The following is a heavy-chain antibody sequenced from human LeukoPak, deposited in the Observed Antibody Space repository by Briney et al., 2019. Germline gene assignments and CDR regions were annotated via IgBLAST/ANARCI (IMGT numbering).Heavy chain of an antibody. D-gene: IGHD1-26*01. CDR1: GYTFTSYY. V-gene: IGHV1-46*01. J-gene: IGHJ4*02. CDR2: IDPSGGST. CDR3: ARDGRGESCFDY. Sequence: ASVKVSCKASGYTFTSYYMHWVRQAPGQGLEWMGIIDPSGGSTSYAQKFQGRVTMTRDMSTSTVYMELSSLRSEDTAVCYCARDGRGESCFDYWGQGTLVTVSS.